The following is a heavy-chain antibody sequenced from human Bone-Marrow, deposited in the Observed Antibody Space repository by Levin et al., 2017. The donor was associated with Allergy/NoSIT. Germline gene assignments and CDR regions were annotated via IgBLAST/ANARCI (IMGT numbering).Heavy chain of an antibody. CDR1: GYTFTSYD. J-gene: IGHJ6*02. D-gene: IGHD2-2*01. V-gene: IGHV1-8*01. CDR2: MNPNSGNT. Sequence: ASVKVSCKASGYTFTSYDINWVRQATGQGLEWMGWMNPNSGNTGYAQKFQGRVTMTRNTSISTAYMELSSLRSEDTAVYYCARHLLSWTSCYCQWPGSSRYYYGMDVWGQGTTVTVSS. CDR3: ARHLLSWTSCYCQWPGSSRYYYGMDV.